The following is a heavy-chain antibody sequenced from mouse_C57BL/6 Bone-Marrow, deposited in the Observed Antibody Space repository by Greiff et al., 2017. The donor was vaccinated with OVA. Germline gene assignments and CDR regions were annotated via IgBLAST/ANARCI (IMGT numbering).Heavy chain of an antibody. V-gene: IGHV1-64*01. Sequence: QVQLQQSGPELVKPGASVKLSCTASGYSFTSYWMHWVKQRPGQGLEWIGMIHPNSGSTNSNEKFKSKATLTVDKSSSTAYMQLSSRTLRDYAVYSCARGVGHCDYWGQGTALTVSA. CDR3: ARGVGHCDY. J-gene: IGHJ2*01. CDR2: IHPNSGST. CDR1: GYSFTSYW.